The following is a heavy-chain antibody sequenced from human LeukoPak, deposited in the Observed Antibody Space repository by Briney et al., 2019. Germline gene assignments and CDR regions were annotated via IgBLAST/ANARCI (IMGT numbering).Heavy chain of an antibody. J-gene: IGHJ4*02. CDR1: GFTFSSYG. CDR3: AKLVHSSSWYYFDY. D-gene: IGHD6-13*01. Sequence: PGGSLRLSCAASGFTFSSYGMSWVRQAPGKGLEWVSAISGSGGSTYYADSVKGRFTISRDNSKNTLYLQMNSLRAEDTAVYYCAKLVHSSSWYYFDYWGQGTLVTVSS. V-gene: IGHV3-23*01. CDR2: ISGSGGST.